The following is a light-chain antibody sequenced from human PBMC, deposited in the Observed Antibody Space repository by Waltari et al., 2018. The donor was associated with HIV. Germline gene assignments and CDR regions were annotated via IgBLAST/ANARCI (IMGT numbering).Light chain of an antibody. CDR2: DVS. CDR1: SSDVGGYNY. Sequence: QSALTQPASVSGSPGQSITISCTGTSSDVGGYNYVSLYQQHPGKAPTLMIYDVSKRPSGVSNRFSGSKSGNTASLTISGLQAEDEADYYCCSYAGSSTLVVGGGTKLTVL. V-gene: IGLV2-23*02. CDR3: CSYAGSSTLV. J-gene: IGLJ2*01.